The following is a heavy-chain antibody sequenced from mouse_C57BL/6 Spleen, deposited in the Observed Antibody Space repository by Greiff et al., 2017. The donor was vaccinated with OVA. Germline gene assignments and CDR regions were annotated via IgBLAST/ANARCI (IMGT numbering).Heavy chain of an antibody. J-gene: IGHJ4*01. CDR2: IYPGDGDT. CDR1: GYAFSSSW. V-gene: IGHV1-82*01. Sequence: VHLVESGPELVKPGASVKISCKASGYAFSSSWMNWVKQRPGKGLEWIGRIYPGDGDTNYNGKFKGKATLTADKSSSTAYMQLSSLTSEDSAVYFCASWDYAMDYWGQGTSVTVSS. CDR3: ASWDYAMDY. D-gene: IGHD4-1*01.